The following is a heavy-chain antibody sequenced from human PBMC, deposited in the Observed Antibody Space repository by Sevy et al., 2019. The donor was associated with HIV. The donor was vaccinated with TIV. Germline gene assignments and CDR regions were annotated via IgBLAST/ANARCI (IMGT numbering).Heavy chain of an antibody. Sequence: SETLSLTCTVSGDSINTYYWSWISQTPGKGLEWIAYVSHSETSNYNPSLKSRVTISLEPPRRQVSLKVSSLTVADTAVYYCARLRCDVVVVPNSTPGSYFDSGGHGTLVTVSS. D-gene: IGHD2-2*01. CDR3: ARLRCDVVVVPNSTPGSYFDS. CDR2: VSHSETS. J-gene: IGHJ4*03. CDR1: GDSINTYY. V-gene: IGHV4-59*08.